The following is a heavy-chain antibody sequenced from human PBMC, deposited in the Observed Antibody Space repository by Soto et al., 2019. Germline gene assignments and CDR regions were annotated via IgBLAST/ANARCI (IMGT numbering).Heavy chain of an antibody. V-gene: IGHV4-4*02. J-gene: IGHJ5*01. CDR1: GDSIISTNW. Sequence: SETLSLTCAVSGDSIISTNWWHWVRQSPDKGLEWLGEIHHGANINYNPSLKSRVTISMDKSKNQFSLNLNCVTAADTAVYYFATVRQYCSRTSCYWNSWGRGNLVT. D-gene: IGHD2-2*01. CDR3: ATVRQYCSRTSCYWNS. CDR2: IHHGANI.